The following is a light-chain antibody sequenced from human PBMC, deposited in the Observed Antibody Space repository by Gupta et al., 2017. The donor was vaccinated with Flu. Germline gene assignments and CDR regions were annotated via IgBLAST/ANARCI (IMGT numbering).Light chain of an antibody. CDR1: SSNIGAGYD. CDR2: GNS. V-gene: IGLV1-40*01. Sequence: TISCTGSSSNIGAGYDVHWYHQLPGTAPKLLIYGNSNRPSGVPDRFPGSKSGTSASLAITGLQAEDEADYYCQSYDSSLSAPYVFGTGTKVTVL. CDR3: QSYDSSLSAPYV. J-gene: IGLJ1*01.